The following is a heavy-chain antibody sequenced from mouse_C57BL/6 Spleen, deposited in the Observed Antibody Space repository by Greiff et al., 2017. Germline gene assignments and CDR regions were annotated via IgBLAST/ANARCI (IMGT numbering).Heavy chain of an antibody. V-gene: IGHV1-42*01. Sequence: VQLKQPGAELVMPGASVKLSCKASGYSFTGYYMNWVKQSPEKSLEWIGEINPSTGGTTYNQKFKAKATLTADKSSSTAYMQLKSLTSEDSAVYYCAREGTYGYDDYWGQGTTLTVAS. CDR3: AREGTYGYDDY. CDR1: GYSFTGYY. J-gene: IGHJ2*01. D-gene: IGHD2-2*01. CDR2: INPSTGGT.